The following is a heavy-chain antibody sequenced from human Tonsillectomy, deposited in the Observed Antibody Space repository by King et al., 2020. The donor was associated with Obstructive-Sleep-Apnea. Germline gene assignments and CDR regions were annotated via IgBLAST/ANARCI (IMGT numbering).Heavy chain of an antibody. V-gene: IGHV3-7*03. CDR1: GFTFSSYW. D-gene: IGHD2/OR15-2a*01. Sequence: DVQLVESGGGLVQPGGSLRLSCAASGFTFSSYWMSWVRQAPGKGLEWVANIKQDGSEKYYVDSVKGRFTISRDNAKNSLYLQMNSLRAEDTAVYYCAGASWHYFPTIFYYYGMDVWGQGTTVTVSS. J-gene: IGHJ6*02. CDR2: IKQDGSEK. CDR3: AGASWHYFPTIFYYYGMDV.